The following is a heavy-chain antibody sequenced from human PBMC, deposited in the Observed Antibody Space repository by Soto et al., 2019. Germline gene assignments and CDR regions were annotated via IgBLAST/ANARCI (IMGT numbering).Heavy chain of an antibody. V-gene: IGHV5-51*01. CDR2: IYPGDSDT. CDR3: ARGAGPGPIYPTHAFDI. D-gene: IGHD2-2*02. CDR1: GYSFTSYW. J-gene: IGHJ3*02. Sequence: PXESLKISCKGCGYSFTSYWIGWVRQMPGKGLEWMGIIYPGDSDTRYSPSFQGQVTISADKSISTAYLQWSSLKASDTAMYYCARGAGPGPIYPTHAFDIWGQGTMVTVSS.